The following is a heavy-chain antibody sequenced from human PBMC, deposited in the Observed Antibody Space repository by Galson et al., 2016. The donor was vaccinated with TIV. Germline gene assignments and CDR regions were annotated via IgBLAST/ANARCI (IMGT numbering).Heavy chain of an antibody. CDR1: GYTFSSSD. CDR2: ISAYNGDT. Sequence: SVKVSCKASGYTFSSSDINWVRQATGQGLEWMGWISAYNGDTYFAQNLQDRVTMTTDTSTSTAYMELRSLRSDDTAVYFCARGSSWSPFYGMDVWGQGTTVIVSS. D-gene: IGHD6-13*01. V-gene: IGHV1-18*01. J-gene: IGHJ6*02. CDR3: ARGSSWSPFYGMDV.